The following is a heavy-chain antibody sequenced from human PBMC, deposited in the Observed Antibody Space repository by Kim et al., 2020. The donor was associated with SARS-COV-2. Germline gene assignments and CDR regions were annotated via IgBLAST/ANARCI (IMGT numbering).Heavy chain of an antibody. D-gene: IGHD6-13*01. CDR1: GFTFSSYG. CDR3: ARDVGKQQLVVIGYYYYGIDV. CDR2: IWYDGSNK. V-gene: IGHV3-33*01. J-gene: IGHJ6*02. Sequence: GGSLRLSCAASGFTFSSYGMHWVRQAPGKGLEWVAVIWYDGSNKYYADSVKGRFTISRDNSKNTLYLQMNSLRAEDTAVYYCARDVGKQQLVVIGYYYYGIDVWGQGTTVTVSS.